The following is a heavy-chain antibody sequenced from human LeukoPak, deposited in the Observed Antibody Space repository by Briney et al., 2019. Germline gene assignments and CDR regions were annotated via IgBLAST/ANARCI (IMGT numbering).Heavy chain of an antibody. D-gene: IGHD6-13*01. Sequence: GTSLRLSCAASGFTFGVYAMHWVRQIPGRGLECVSCIDWNSSHMVYADSVKGRFTISRDNAKNSLYLQMSSLRAEDRALYYCAKDRSSTLDDAFDFWGQGTMVTVSS. J-gene: IGHJ3*01. CDR2: IDWNSSHM. V-gene: IGHV3-9*01. CDR1: GFTFGVYA. CDR3: AKDRSSTLDDAFDF.